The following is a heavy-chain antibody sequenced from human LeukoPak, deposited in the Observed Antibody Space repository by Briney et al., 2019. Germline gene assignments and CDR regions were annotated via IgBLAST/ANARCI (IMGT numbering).Heavy chain of an antibody. V-gene: IGHV3-23*01. J-gene: IGHJ4*02. D-gene: IGHD3-22*01. CDR1: GFPFSNYA. CDR3: AKGLGTSGYHDY. CDR2: ISDSGDRT. Sequence: GALRLSCAASGFPFSNYAMTWVRQAPGKGLERVSGISDSGDRTYYADSVKGRFTISRDNSKSMLYLQMNSLRVEDTALYYCAKGLGTSGYHDYWGQGTLVTVSS.